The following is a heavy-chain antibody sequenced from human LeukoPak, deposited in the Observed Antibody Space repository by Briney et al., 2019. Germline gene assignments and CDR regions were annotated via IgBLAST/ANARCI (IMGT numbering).Heavy chain of an antibody. Sequence: GGPLRLSCAASGFTFSTYWMHWVRQAPGKGLVWVSRIKSDGSTDYADSLKGRFTTSRDNANNTLSLQMNSLRPEDTGVYYCARAPSEIGGYYPEYFRHWGQGTLVTVSS. CDR1: GFTFSTYW. V-gene: IGHV3-74*01. J-gene: IGHJ1*01. D-gene: IGHD3-22*01. CDR3: ARAPSEIGGYYPEYFRH. CDR2: IKSDGST.